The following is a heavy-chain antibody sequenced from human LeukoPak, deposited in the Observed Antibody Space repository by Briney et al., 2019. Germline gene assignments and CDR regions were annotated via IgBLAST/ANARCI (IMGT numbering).Heavy chain of an antibody. J-gene: IGHJ4*02. CDR2: ISSASGSI. Sequence: GGSLRLSCAASGFTFSDYWMTWVRQAPGKGLEWVSYISSASGSIYYADSVKGRFTISRDNAKNSLFLQMNSLRAEDTAVYYCARLPAYCSSTSCYYDYWGQGTLVTVSS. V-gene: IGHV3-48*04. CDR1: GFTFSDYW. D-gene: IGHD2-2*01. CDR3: ARLPAYCSSTSCYYDY.